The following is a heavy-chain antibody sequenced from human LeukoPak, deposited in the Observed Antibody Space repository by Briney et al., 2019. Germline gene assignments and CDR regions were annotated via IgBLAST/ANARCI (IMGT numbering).Heavy chain of an antibody. CDR1: GYSLTSHW. CDR2: FNPGDSDT. CDR3: ARGVAGTWDY. Sequence: GESLKISCKSSGYSLTSHWIGWVRQMPGKGLELVGIFNPGDSDTRYSPSFQGQVTISADKSINTAYLQWSSLKAPDTGMYYCARGVAGTWDYWGQGTLVTVSS. J-gene: IGHJ4*02. D-gene: IGHD6-19*01. V-gene: IGHV5-51*01.